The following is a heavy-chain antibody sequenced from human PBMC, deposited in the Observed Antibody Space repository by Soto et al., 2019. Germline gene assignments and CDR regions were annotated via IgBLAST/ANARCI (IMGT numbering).Heavy chain of an antibody. J-gene: IGHJ4*02. Sequence: QVQLQESGPGLVKPSETLSLTCTVSGGSISSYYWSWIRQPPGKGLEWMGYIYYSGSTNYNPTLKSRVTISVDTSKNQFSLKLSSVSAADTAVYYCARHRPYSSPCYFDYWGQGTLVTVSS. CDR3: ARHRPYSSPCYFDY. CDR1: GGSISSYY. V-gene: IGHV4-59*08. CDR2: IYYSGST. D-gene: IGHD2-15*01.